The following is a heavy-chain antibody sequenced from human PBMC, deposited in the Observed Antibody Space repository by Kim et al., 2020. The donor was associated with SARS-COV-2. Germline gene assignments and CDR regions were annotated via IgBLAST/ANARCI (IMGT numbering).Heavy chain of an antibody. Sequence: SETLSLTCAVSGGSISSSNWWSWVRQPPGKGLLWIGEIYHSGSTNYNPSPKSRVTISVDKSTNQLSLLLLSVTAADTAVYYCARLLQSSSSWWGYFDYWG. CDR2: IYHSGST. J-gene: IGHJ4*01. CDR1: GGSISSSNW. V-gene: IGHV4-4*02. D-gene: IGHD6-13*01. CDR3: ARLLQSSSSWWGYFDY.